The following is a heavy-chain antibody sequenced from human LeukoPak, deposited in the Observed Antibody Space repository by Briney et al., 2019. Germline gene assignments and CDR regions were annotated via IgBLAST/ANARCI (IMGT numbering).Heavy chain of an antibody. CDR3: ARLYSSSSGKAFDI. CDR2: SSSGRTI. Sequence: PGGCLRLSCAASGFTFSSYEMNWVSQAPGKGLEWVSYSSSGRTIYYADSVKGRFTLSRDNAKNSLYPQMNSLRAEDTAVYYCARLYSSSSGKAFDIWGQGTMVTVSS. J-gene: IGHJ3*02. D-gene: IGHD6-6*01. CDR1: GFTFSSYE. V-gene: IGHV3-48*03.